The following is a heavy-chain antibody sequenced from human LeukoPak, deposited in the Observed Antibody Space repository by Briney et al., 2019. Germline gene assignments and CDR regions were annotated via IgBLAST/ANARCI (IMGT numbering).Heavy chain of an antibody. V-gene: IGHV4-39*07. CDR1: GGSISSSSYY. J-gene: IGHJ2*01. CDR2: IDYSGST. CDR3: AREAWDSRGYPLPRSGWYFDL. D-gene: IGHD3-22*01. Sequence: SETLSLTCTVSGGSISSSSYYWGWIRQPPGKGLEWIGSIDYSGSTYYNPSLKSRVTISVDTSKNQFSLKLSSVTAADTAVYYCAREAWDSRGYPLPRSGWYFDLWGRGTLVSVSS.